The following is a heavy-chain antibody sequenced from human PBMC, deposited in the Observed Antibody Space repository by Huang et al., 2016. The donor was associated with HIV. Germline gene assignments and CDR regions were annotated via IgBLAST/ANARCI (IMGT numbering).Heavy chain of an antibody. CDR2: MSGDNVST. Sequence: QIHLVQSGPEVKQPGASVKVSCKASGYKFHIYEVTWVRQTPGQGREWMGGMSGDNVSTRFAQKFQDSLTMTTDDSTSTAYLELRSLRLDDTAVYYCARTKGEFDFWGQGALVTVSS. D-gene: IGHD3-16*01. CDR3: ARTKGEFDF. J-gene: IGHJ4*02. V-gene: IGHV1-18*04. CDR1: GYKFHIYE.